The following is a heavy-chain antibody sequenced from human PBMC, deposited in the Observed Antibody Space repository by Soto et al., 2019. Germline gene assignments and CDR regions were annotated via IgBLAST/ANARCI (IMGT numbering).Heavy chain of an antibody. V-gene: IGHV3-7*01. J-gene: IGHJ4*02. CDR2: IKQDGSEK. D-gene: IGHD3-9*01. CDR1: GFTFSSYW. CDR3: ARLTTYYDILTGYYFDY. Sequence: EVQLVESGGGLVQPGGSLRLSCAASGFTFSSYWMSWVRQAPGKGLEWVANIKQDGSEKYYVDSVKGRFTISRDNAKNSLYLQMNSLRAEDTAVYYCARLTTYYDILTGYYFDYWGQGTLVTVSS.